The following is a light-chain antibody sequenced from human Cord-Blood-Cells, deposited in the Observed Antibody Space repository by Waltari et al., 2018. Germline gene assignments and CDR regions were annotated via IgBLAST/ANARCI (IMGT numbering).Light chain of an antibody. Sequence: DIMMTQSPDSLAVSLGERATINCKSSQSVLYSSNNKNYLAWYQQKPGQPPKLLIYWASTRESGVPDRFSSIGSGTDFTLTISSLQAEDVAVYYCQQYYSTPLTFGGGTKVEIK. CDR2: WAS. V-gene: IGKV4-1*01. J-gene: IGKJ4*01. CDR1: QSVLYSSNNKNY. CDR3: QQYYSTPLT.